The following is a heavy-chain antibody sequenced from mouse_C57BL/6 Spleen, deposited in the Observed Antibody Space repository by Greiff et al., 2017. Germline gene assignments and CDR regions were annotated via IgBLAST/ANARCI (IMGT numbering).Heavy chain of an antibody. Sequence: EVMLVESGEGLVKPGGSLKLSCAASGFTFSSYAMSWVRQTPEKRLEWVAYISSGGDYIYYADTVKGRFTISRDNDRNTLYLQMSSLKSEDTAMYYCTRDGYYGSSYDYFDYWGQGTTLTVSS. J-gene: IGHJ2*01. D-gene: IGHD1-1*01. CDR2: ISSGGDYI. V-gene: IGHV5-9-1*02. CDR1: GFTFSSYA. CDR3: TRDGYYGSSYDYFDY.